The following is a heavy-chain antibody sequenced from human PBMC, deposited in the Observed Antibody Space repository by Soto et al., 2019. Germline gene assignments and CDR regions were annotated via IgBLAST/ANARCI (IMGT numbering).Heavy chain of an antibody. D-gene: IGHD3-10*01. CDR2: IFSNDEK. CDR1: GFSLSNARMG. V-gene: IGHV2-26*01. Sequence: QVTLKESGPVLVKPTETLTLTCTVSGFSLSNARMGVSWIRQPPGKALEWLAHIFSNDEKSYSTSLKSRLTISKDTSKSQVVLTMTNMDPVATATYYCARIPFDYYGSGSYNNWFDPWGQGTLVTVSS. J-gene: IGHJ5*02. CDR3: ARIPFDYYGSGSYNNWFDP.